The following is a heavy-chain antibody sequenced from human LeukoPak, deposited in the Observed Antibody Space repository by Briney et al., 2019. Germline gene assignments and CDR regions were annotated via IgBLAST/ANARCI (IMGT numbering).Heavy chain of an antibody. V-gene: IGHV1-3*04. Sequence: GASVKVSCKASGYTFTSYAMHWVRQAPGQRLECMGWINTGNGNTKYSHKFQGRVTITRDTSASTAYMDLSSLRSEDTAVYYCARNTETAIPLPYYFDYWGQGTLVTVSS. D-gene: IGHD2-21*02. CDR3: ARNTETAIPLPYYFDY. CDR1: GYTFTSYA. J-gene: IGHJ4*02. CDR2: INTGNGNT.